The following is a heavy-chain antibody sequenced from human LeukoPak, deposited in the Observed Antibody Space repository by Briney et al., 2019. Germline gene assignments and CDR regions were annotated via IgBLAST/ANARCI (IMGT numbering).Heavy chain of an antibody. V-gene: IGHV4-34*01. D-gene: IGHD6-13*01. CDR2: INHSGST. CDR3: ARVVYSSSWYWFDP. CDR1: GGSFSGYY. J-gene: IGHJ5*02. Sequence: SETLSLTCAVYGGSFSGYYWSWIRQLPGKGLEWIGEINHSGSTNYNPSLKSRVTISVDTSKNQFSLKLSSVTAADTAVYYCARVVYSSSWYWFDPWGQGTLVTVSS.